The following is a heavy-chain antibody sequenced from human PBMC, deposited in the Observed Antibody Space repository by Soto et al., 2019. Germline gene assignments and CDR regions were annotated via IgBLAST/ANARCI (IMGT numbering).Heavy chain of an antibody. Sequence: HVQLVQSGAEVKKPGASVKVSCKASGYTFTGYYMHWVRQAPGQGLEWLGWINPNSGGTNYAQKFQGWVTMTSDTSISTAYMELRRLRSDDTAVYYCARARGYCSGGSCYSLDYWGKGTLVTVSS. CDR2: INPNSGGT. V-gene: IGHV1-2*04. D-gene: IGHD2-15*01. J-gene: IGHJ4*02. CDR3: ARARGYCSGGSCYSLDY. CDR1: GYTFTGYY.